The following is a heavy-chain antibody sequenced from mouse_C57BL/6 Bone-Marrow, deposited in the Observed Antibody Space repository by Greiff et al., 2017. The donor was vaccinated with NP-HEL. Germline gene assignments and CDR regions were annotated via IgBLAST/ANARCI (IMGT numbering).Heavy chain of an antibody. D-gene: IGHD1-1*01. Sequence: EVKLEESGGGLVQPGGSLKLSCAASGFTFSDYGMAWVRQAPRKGPEWVAFISNLAYSIYYADTVTGRFTLSRENAKNTLYLEMSSLRSEDTAMYYCARGATVYYAMDYWGQGTSVTVSS. V-gene: IGHV5-15*04. J-gene: IGHJ4*01. CDR3: ARGATVYYAMDY. CDR2: ISNLAYSI. CDR1: GFTFSDYG.